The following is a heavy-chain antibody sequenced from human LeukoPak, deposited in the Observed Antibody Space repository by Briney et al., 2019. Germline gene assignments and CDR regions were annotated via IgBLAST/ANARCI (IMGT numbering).Heavy chain of an antibody. CDR2: FYYSGST. Sequence: SETLSLTCSVSGVPISRYYWNWIRQPPGKGLEWIGYFYYSGSTNYNPSLKSRVTISVDTSKNQFSLKLTYVTAADTAVYYCARDTSDWNYFDYWGLGTLVTVSS. V-gene: IGHV4-59*01. CDR3: ARDTSDWNYFDY. D-gene: IGHD6-19*01. CDR1: GVPISRYY. J-gene: IGHJ4*01.